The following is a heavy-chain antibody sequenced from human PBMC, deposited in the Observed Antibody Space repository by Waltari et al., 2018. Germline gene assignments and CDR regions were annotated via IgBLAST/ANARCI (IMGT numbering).Heavy chain of an antibody. J-gene: IGHJ4*02. CDR1: GFTFSSYW. CDR2: KKKDGSEK. V-gene: IGHV3-7*03. CDR3: ARIYYGDYVVY. D-gene: IGHD4-17*01. Sequence: EVQLVESGGGLVQPGGSLRLSCAASGFTFSSYWMSWVRQAPGKGVGWGSNKKKDGSEKYYVDSVKGRFTISRDNAKNSLYLQMNSLRAEDTAVYYCARIYYGDYVVYWGQGTLVTVSS.